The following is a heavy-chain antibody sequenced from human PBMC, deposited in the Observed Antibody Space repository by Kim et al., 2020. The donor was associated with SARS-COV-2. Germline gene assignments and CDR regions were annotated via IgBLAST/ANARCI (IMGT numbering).Heavy chain of an antibody. CDR3: AREDSIAAPSSYFNY. J-gene: IGHJ4*02. Sequence: GGSLRLSCAASGFTFINYAMSWVRQAPGKGLQWVSAISGSGGSTYYADSVQGRFTISRDNPKNTVYLQVNSLRAEDTAVYYCAREDSIAAPSSYFNYWGQGTLVTVSS. V-gene: IGHV3-23*01. CDR2: ISGSGGST. D-gene: IGHD6-6*01. CDR1: GFTFINYA.